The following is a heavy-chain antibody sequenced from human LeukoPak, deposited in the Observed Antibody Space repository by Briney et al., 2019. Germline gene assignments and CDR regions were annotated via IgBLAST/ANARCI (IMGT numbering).Heavy chain of an antibody. CDR2: IYPGDSDT. J-gene: IGHJ4*02. CDR3: ARPSTVEMATITYFDY. D-gene: IGHD5-24*01. Sequence: GESLKISCKGSGYSFTSYWIGWVRQMPGKGLEWMGIIYPGDSDTRYSPSFQGQVTISADKFISTAYLQWSSLKASDTAMYYCARPSTVEMATITYFDYWGQGTLVTVSS. CDR1: GYSFTSYW. V-gene: IGHV5-51*01.